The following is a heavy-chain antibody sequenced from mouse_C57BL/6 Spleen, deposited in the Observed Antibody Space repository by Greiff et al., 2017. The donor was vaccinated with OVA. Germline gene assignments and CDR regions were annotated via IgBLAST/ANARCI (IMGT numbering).Heavy chain of an antibody. J-gene: IGHJ2*01. V-gene: IGHV1-50*01. CDR2: IDPSDSYT. Sequence: LQQPGAELVKPGASVKLSCKASGYTFTSYWMQWVKQRPGQGLEWIGEIDPSDSYTNYNQKFKGKATLTVDTSSSTAYMQLSSLTSEDSAVYYCASNYVGYWGQGTTLTVSS. CDR1: GYTFTSYW. CDR3: ASNYVGY.